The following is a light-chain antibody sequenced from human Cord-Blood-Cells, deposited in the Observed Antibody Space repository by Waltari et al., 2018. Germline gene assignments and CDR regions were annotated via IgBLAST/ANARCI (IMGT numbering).Light chain of an antibody. J-gene: IGLJ1*01. Sequence: QSALTQPASVSGSPRQTIPISCPGTSSDVGGSTYVPWYQQHPGKAPKLMIYDVSNRPAGVSNRFSGSKSGNTASLTISGLQAEDEADYYYSSYTSSSTYVFGTGTKVTVL. CDR2: DVS. V-gene: IGLV2-14*01. CDR3: SSYTSSSTYV. CDR1: SSDVGGSTY.